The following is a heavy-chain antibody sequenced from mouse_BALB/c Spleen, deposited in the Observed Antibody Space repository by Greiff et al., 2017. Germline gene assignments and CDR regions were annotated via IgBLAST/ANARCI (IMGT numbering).Heavy chain of an antibody. Sequence: EVKLMESGGDLVKPGGSLKLSCAASGFTFSSYGMSWVRQTPDKRLEWVATISSGGSYTYYPDSVKGRFTISRDNAKNTLYLQMSSLKSEDTAMYYCARQGTVVARVSYFDYWGQGTTLTVSS. CDR3: ARQGTVVARVSYFDY. J-gene: IGHJ2*01. CDR1: GFTFSSYG. V-gene: IGHV5-6*01. CDR2: ISSGGSYT. D-gene: IGHD1-1*01.